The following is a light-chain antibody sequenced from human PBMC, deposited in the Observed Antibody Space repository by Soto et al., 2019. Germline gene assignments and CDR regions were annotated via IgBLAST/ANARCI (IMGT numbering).Light chain of an antibody. CDR1: QSVSSSY. CDR3: QHYGLLPPWT. V-gene: IGKV3-20*01. J-gene: IGKJ1*01. CDR2: GAV. Sequence: EIVLTQSPGTLSLSPGERATLSCRASQSVSSSYLAWYQQKPGQAPRLLIYGAVSRATGIPDRFSGSGSGTDFTLTISRLEPEDFAVYYCQHYGLLPPWTFGQGTKVEVK.